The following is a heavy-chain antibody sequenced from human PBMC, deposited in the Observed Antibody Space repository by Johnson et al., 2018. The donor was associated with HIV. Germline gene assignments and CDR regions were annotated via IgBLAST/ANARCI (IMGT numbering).Heavy chain of an antibody. CDR3: GKVIAVGGRGAFDI. CDR1: GFTFSSYA. V-gene: IGHV3-7*01. CDR2: ITQDGTNK. D-gene: IGHD6-19*01. J-gene: IGHJ3*02. Sequence: VQLVESGGGLVQPGRSLRLSCAASGFTFSSYAMRWVRQAPGTGLEWVANITQDGTNKYYADSVKGRFTISRDNAMNSLYLQMNTVRAEDTAVYYCGKVIAVGGRGAFDIWGQGTMVTVSS.